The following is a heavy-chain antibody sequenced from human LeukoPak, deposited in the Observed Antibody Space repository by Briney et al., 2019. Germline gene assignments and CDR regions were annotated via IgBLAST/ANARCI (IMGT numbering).Heavy chain of an antibody. CDR1: GFAFSSYA. J-gene: IGHJ4*02. CDR2: ISGSGGST. Sequence: PGGSLRLSCAASGFAFSSYAMSWVRQAPGKGLEWVSAISGSGGSTYYADSVKGRFTISRDNSKNTLYLQMNSLRAEDTAVYYCATRSYCIPPIIDYWGQGTLVTVSS. V-gene: IGHV3-23*01. D-gene: IGHD2-15*01. CDR3: ATRSYCIPPIIDY.